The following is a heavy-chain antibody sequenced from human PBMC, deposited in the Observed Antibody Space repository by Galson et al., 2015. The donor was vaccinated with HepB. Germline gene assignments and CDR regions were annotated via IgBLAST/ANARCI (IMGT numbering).Heavy chain of an antibody. CDR2: IVVGSGNT. J-gene: IGHJ3*02. CDR3: AAKDGITMIVAYAFDI. CDR1: GFTFTSSA. V-gene: IGHV1-58*01. D-gene: IGHD3-22*01. Sequence: SVKVSCKASGFTFTSSAVQWVRQARGQRLEWIGWIVVGSGNTNYAQKFQERVTITRDMSISTAYMELSSLRSEDTAVYYCAAKDGITMIVAYAFDIWGQGTMVTVSS.